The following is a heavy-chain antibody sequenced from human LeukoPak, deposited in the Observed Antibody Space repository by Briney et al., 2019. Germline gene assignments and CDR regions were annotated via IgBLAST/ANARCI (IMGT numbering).Heavy chain of an antibody. D-gene: IGHD3-10*01. J-gene: IGHJ4*02. CDR2: ISGSGGST. V-gene: IGHV3-23*01. CDR1: GFTFSSYG. CDR3: AKDAYGSGSHIWDY. Sequence: PGGSLRLSCAASGFTFSSYGMSWVRQAPGKGLEWVSAISGSGGSTYYADSVKGRFTISRDNSKNTLYLQMNSLRAEDTAVYYCAKDAYGSGSHIWDYWGQGTLVTVSS.